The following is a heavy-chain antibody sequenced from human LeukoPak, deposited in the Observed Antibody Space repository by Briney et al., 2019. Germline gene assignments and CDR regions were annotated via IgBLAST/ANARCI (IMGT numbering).Heavy chain of an antibody. V-gene: IGHV3-20*04. D-gene: IGHD6-6*01. Sequence: GGSLRLSCAASGFAFSTYGMYWVRQAPGKGLEWVSGINWNGGSTGYADSVKGRFTISRDNAKNSLYLQMNSLRAEDTALYYCARDQGGVLGQLVAYWGQGTLVTVSS. J-gene: IGHJ4*02. CDR2: INWNGGST. CDR3: ARDQGGVLGQLVAY. CDR1: GFAFSTYG.